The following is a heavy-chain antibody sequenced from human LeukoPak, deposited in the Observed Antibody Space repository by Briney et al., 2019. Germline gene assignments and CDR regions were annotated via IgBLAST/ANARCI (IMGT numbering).Heavy chain of an antibody. Sequence: GASVKVSRKASGGTFSSYAISWVRQAPGQGPEWMGGIIPIFGTAHYAQKFQGTVTITADESTSTAYMELSSVRSEDTAVYYCARVGTTVTSRGYYSYGMDIWGQGTTVTVSS. J-gene: IGHJ6*02. V-gene: IGHV1-69*13. CDR3: ARVGTTVTSRGYYSYGMDI. CDR1: GGTFSSYA. D-gene: IGHD4-17*01. CDR2: IIPIFGTA.